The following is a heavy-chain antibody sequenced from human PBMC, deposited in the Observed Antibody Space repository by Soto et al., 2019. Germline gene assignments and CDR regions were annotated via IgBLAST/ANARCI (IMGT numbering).Heavy chain of an antibody. CDR3: ANRSLRRLRFVETH. Sequence: QVQLQESGPGLVKPSGTLSLTCAVSGDSMTNTNWWSWVRQPPGKGLEWIGEIYHSGSPNYNPTLRSRVTMSVSKSKNQFSLNLTSVTVADTAVYYCANRSLRRLRFVETHWGQGTLVTVS. D-gene: IGHD3-3*01. CDR2: IYHSGSP. V-gene: IGHV4-4*02. J-gene: IGHJ4*02. CDR1: GDSMTNTNW.